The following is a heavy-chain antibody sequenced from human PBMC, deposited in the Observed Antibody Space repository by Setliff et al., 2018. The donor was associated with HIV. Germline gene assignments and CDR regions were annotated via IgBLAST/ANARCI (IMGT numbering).Heavy chain of an antibody. CDR3: ARGYCGVICAYDGPFDY. V-gene: IGHV4-31*03. CDR1: GGSISSGGHY. D-gene: IGHD2-21*01. Sequence: SETLSLTCSVSGGSISSGGHYWNWIRQHPGRGLEWIGYISNSGSTYYNPSLKGRLTISVDPSKNQISLHLNFVSPEDTAVYYCARGYCGVICAYDGPFDYWGQGALVTVSS. J-gene: IGHJ4*02. CDR2: ISNSGST.